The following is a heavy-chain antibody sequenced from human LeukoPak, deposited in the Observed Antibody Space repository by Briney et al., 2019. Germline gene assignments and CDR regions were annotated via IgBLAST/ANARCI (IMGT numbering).Heavy chain of an antibody. V-gene: IGHV4-30-4*01. J-gene: IGHJ4*02. CDR3: ARSSYYDYVWGSYRPLDY. Sequence: PSETLSHTCSVSGGSISRSDYYWSWIRQPPGKGLEWIGYIYYTGITYYNPSLKSRVTISVDTSKNQFSLKLSSVTAADTAVYYCARSSYYDYVWGSYRPLDYWGQGTLVTVSS. CDR1: GGSISRSDYY. D-gene: IGHD3-16*02. CDR2: IYYTGIT.